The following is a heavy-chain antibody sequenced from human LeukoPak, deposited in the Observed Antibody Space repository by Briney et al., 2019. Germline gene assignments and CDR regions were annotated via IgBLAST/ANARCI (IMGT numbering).Heavy chain of an antibody. CDR3: ARLGTYCSGGSCEGAFDI. V-gene: IGHV5-51*01. J-gene: IGHJ3*02. CDR1: GYSFTSYW. Sequence: GESLSISCKGSGYSFTSYWIGWVRQMPGKGLEWMGIIYPGDSDTRYSPSFQGQVTISADKSISTAYLQWSSLKASDTAMYYCARLGTYCSGGSCEGAFDIWGQRTMVTVSS. CDR2: IYPGDSDT. D-gene: IGHD2-15*01.